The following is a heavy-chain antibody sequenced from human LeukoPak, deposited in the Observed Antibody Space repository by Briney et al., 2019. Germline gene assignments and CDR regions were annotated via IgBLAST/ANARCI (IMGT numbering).Heavy chain of an antibody. V-gene: IGHV1-18*01. CDR3: ARVKWELPGYFQH. J-gene: IGHJ1*01. Sequence: RASVKVSCKASGYSLISYSISWVRQAHGQGLEWMGWISAYNDNTNYAQKLQGRVTMTTDTSTSTAYMELRSLRSDDTAVYYCARVKWELPGYFQHWGQGTLVTVSS. CDR1: GYSLISYS. CDR2: ISAYNDNT. D-gene: IGHD1-26*01.